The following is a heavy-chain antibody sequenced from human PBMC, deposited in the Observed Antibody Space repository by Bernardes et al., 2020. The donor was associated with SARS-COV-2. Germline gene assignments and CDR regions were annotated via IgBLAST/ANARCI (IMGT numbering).Heavy chain of an antibody. V-gene: IGHV3-49*03. J-gene: IGHJ6*02. Sequence: GGSLRLSCTASGFTFADYGVSWIRQAPGKGLEWVGFIGSKAYGETTEYAASVKGRFTISRDNSKNTLYLQMNSLRAEDTAVYYCARDPGVVVPAHYYYGMDVWGQGTTVTVSS. CDR3: ARDPGVVVPAHYYYGMDV. CDR1: GFTFADYG. D-gene: IGHD2-2*01. CDR2: IGSKAYGETT.